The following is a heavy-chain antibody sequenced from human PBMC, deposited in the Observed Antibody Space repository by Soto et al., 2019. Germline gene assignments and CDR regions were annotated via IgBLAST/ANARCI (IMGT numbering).Heavy chain of an antibody. Sequence: SDTLSLTCTVSGGSISRYYWSWIRQPPGKGLEWIGYIYYSGSTNYNPSLKSRVTISVDTSKNQFSLKLSSVTAADTAVYYCARRYGGNLDYWGQGTLVTVSS. J-gene: IGHJ4*02. CDR2: IYYSGST. D-gene: IGHD1-26*01. V-gene: IGHV4-59*08. CDR1: GGSISRYY. CDR3: ARRYGGNLDY.